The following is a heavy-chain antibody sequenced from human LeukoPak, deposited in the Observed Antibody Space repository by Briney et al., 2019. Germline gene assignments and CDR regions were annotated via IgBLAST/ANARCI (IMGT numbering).Heavy chain of an antibody. D-gene: IGHD3-10*01. V-gene: IGHV3-48*01. J-gene: IGHJ6*03. CDR3: ARCRVTMLRGVTIGDYGYYMDV. CDR2: ISSSSSTI. CDR1: GFTFSSYG. Sequence: GGSLRLSCAASGFTFSSYGMTWVRQAPGKGLEWVSYISSSSSTIYYADSVKGRFTISRDNAKNSLYLQMNSLRAEDTAVYYCARCRVTMLRGVTIGDYGYYMDVWGKGTTVTISS.